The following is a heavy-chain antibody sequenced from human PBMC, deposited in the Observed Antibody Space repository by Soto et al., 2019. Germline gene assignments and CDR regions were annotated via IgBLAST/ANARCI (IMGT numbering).Heavy chain of an antibody. V-gene: IGHV1-18*01. D-gene: IGHD5-12*01. J-gene: IGHJ4*02. Sequence: ASVKVSCKASGYTFTSYGISWVRQAPGQGLEWMGWISAYNGNTNYAQKLQGRVTMTTDTSTSTAYMELRSLRSDDTAVYYCARDTVRSGEYSGYDYRRYFDYWGQGTLVTVSS. CDR3: ARDTVRSGEYSGYDYRRYFDY. CDR1: GYTFTSYG. CDR2: ISAYNGNT.